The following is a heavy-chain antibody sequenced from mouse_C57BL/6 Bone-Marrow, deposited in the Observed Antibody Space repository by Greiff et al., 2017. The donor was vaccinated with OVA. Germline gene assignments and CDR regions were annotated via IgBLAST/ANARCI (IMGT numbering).Heavy chain of an antibody. D-gene: IGHD2-5*01. J-gene: IGHJ4*01. CDR1: GYTFTDYE. CDR2: IDPETGGT. Sequence: QVQLKQSGAELVRPGASVTLSCKASGYTFTDYEMHWVKQTPVHGLEWIGAIDPETGGTAYNQKFKGKAILTADKSSSTAYMELRSLTSEDSAVYYCTTYYSNYVGYAMDYWGQGTSVTVSS. V-gene: IGHV1-15*01. CDR3: TTYYSNYVGYAMDY.